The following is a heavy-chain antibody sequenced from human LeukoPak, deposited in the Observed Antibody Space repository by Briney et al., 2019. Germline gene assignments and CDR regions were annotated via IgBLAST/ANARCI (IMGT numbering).Heavy chain of an antibody. CDR2: LHSEGTT. J-gene: IGHJ3*01. CDR1: GFNIDNNF. D-gene: IGHD2-15*01. CDR3: TRRDCNGINCYSSVPFDV. Sequence: GGSLKLSCVASGFNIDNNFMSWVRQAPGTGLEWVSLLHSEGTTFYADSVKGRFTVSRDNSKNTLFLQMNNLRVEDTAVYYCTRRDCNGINCYSSVPFDVWGQGTMVTVSS. V-gene: IGHV3-53*01.